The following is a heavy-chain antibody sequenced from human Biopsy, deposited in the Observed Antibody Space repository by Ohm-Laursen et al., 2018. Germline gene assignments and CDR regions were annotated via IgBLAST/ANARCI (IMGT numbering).Heavy chain of an antibody. J-gene: IGHJ4*02. CDR1: GASVSSGSYD. CDR2: IYNDVST. Sequence: TLSLTCTVSGASVSSGSYDWSWIRQPPGKGLEWIGNIYNDVSTKYNPSLRSRVTISADKSANQFSLKLRSVTAADTAVYYCVRLNRRGNIIFFDYWGRGTLVTVSS. D-gene: IGHD3/OR15-3a*01. CDR3: VRLNRRGNIIFFDY. V-gene: IGHV4-61*01.